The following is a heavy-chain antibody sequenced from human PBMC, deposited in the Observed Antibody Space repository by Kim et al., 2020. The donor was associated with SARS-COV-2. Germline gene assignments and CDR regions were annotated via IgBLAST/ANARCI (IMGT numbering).Heavy chain of an antibody. CDR2: INHSGST. D-gene: IGHD2-2*01. V-gene: IGHV4-34*01. CDR3: ARGTVVVPAATGRWFDP. CDR1: GGSFSGYY. J-gene: IGHJ5*02. Sequence: SETLSLTCAVYGGSFSGYYWSWIRQPPGKGLEWIGEINHSGSTNYNPSLKSRVTISVDTSKNQFSLKLSSVTAADTAVYYCARGTVVVPAATGRWFDPWGQGTLVTVSS.